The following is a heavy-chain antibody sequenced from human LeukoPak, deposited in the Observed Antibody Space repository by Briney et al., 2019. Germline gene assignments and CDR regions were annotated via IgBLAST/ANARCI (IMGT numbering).Heavy chain of an antibody. V-gene: IGHV4-61*02. J-gene: IGHJ4*02. D-gene: IGHD1-26*01. CDR2: IYSSGST. Sequence: SETLSLXCTVSGGSISSGSYYWSWIRQPAEKGRAWIGRIYSSGSTNYNPSLQSRVTISVDTSKNQFSLMLSSVTAADTAVYYCARVGYSGSYYRFDYWGQGTLVTVSS. CDR1: GGSISSGSYY. CDR3: ARVGYSGSYYRFDY.